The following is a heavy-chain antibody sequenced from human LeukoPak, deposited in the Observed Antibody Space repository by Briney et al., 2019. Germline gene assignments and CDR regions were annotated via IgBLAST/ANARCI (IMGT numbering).Heavy chain of an antibody. CDR2: ISAYNGNT. Sequence: ASVKVSCKASGYTFTSYGISWVRQAPGQGLEWMGWISAYNGNTDYAQKLQGRVTMTTDTSTSTAYMELRSLRSDDTAVYYCARGSVVGATRSSYAFDIWGQGTMVTVSS. D-gene: IGHD1-26*01. V-gene: IGHV1-18*01. CDR1: GYTFTSYG. J-gene: IGHJ3*02. CDR3: ARGSVVGATRSSYAFDI.